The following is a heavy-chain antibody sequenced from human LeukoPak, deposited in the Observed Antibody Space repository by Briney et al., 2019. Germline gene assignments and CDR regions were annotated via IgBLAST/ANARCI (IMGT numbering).Heavy chain of an antibody. D-gene: IGHD2-15*01. CDR2: SRNKANSYTT. V-gene: IGHV3-72*01. CDR1: GFTFSDHY. Sequence: GGSLRLSCAASGFTFSDHYMDWVRQAPGKGLEWVGRSRNKANSYTTEYAASVKGRFSISRDDSKTSLYLQMNSLKTEDTAVYYCARTEYCSAGRCYSDYFDSWGRGTLVTVSS. J-gene: IGHJ4*02. CDR3: ARTEYCSAGRCYSDYFDS.